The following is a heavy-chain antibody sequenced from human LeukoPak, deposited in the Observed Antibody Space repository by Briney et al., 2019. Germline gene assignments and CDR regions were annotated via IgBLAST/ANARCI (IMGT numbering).Heavy chain of an antibody. Sequence: PGGSLRLSCAASGFTFSSYEMNWVRQAPGEGLEWVSYISSSGSTIYYADSVKGRFTISRDNAKNSLYLQMNSLRAEDTAVYYCARAVWFGEFPPYYYYMDVWGKGTTVTISS. D-gene: IGHD3-10*01. CDR2: ISSSGSTI. CDR3: ARAVWFGEFPPYYYYMDV. V-gene: IGHV3-48*03. J-gene: IGHJ6*03. CDR1: GFTFSSYE.